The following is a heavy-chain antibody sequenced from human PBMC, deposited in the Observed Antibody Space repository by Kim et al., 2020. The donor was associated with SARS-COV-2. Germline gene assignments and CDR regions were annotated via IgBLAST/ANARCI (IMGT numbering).Heavy chain of an antibody. CDR3: ARDAGPSGWNAFDY. V-gene: IGHV4-59*01. CDR1: GGSISSYY. J-gene: IGHJ4*02. D-gene: IGHD6-19*01. CDR2: IYYSGST. Sequence: SETLSLTCTVSGGSISSYYWSWIRQPPGKGLEWIGYIYYSGSTNYNPSLKSRVTISVDTSKNQFSLKLSSVTAADTAVYYCARDAGPSGWNAFDYWGQGTLVTVSS.